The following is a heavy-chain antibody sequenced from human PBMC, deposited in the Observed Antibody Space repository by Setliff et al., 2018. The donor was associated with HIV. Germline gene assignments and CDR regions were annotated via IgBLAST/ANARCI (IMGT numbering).Heavy chain of an antibody. J-gene: IGHJ3*02. CDR2: IYISGTT. D-gene: IGHD2-15*01. CDR1: GGSIRSSSYQ. V-gene: IGHV4-61*05. CDR3: AREHCSGGSCNGFDI. Sequence: SETLSLTCTVSGGSIRSSSYQWGWIRQPPGKGLEWIAYIYISGTTNYNPSLKSRVTISLDTSRNQFSLNLGSVTAADTAMYYCAREHCSGGSCNGFDIWGQGTMVTVSS.